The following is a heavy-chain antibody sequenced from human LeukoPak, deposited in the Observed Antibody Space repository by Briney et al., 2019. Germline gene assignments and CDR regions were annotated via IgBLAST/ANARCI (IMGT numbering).Heavy chain of an antibody. D-gene: IGHD6-19*01. CDR1: GYTFTSYG. CDR3: ARDPRTGYSSGWYGY. CDR2: ISAYNGNT. V-gene: IGHV1-18*01. Sequence: GASVKVSCKASGYTFTSYGISWVRQAPGQGLEWMGWISAYNGNTNYAQKLQGRVTMTTDTSTSTAYMELRSLRSDDTAVYYCARDPRTGYSSGWYGYWGQGTLVTVSS. J-gene: IGHJ4*02.